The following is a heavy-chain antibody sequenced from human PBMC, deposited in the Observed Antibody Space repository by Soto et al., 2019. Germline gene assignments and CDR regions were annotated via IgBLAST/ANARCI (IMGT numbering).Heavy chain of an antibody. CDR2: ISAYNGNT. CDR1: GYTFTSYG. D-gene: IGHD6-19*01. CDR3: ARDRREQWLDFDY. J-gene: IGHJ4*02. Sequence: QVQLVQSGAEVKKPGASVKVSCKASGYTFTSYGISWVRQAPGQGLEWMGWISAYNGNTNYAQKLQGRVTMTTDTSQSTAYKEVRRLRTDDTAVDYCARDRREQWLDFDYWGQGTLVTVSS. V-gene: IGHV1-18*01.